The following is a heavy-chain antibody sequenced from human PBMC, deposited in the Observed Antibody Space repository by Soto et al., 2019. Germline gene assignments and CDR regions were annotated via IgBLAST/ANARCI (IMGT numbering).Heavy chain of an antibody. CDR2: ISSNGGST. CDR1: GFTFSSYA. CDR3: VKDKEGRFLEWLLYTFDY. J-gene: IGHJ4*02. V-gene: IGHV3-64D*06. Sequence: SGGSLRLSCSASGFTFSSYAMYWVRQAPGKGLEYVSAISSNGGSTYYADSVKGRFTISRDNSKNTLYLQMSSLRAEDTAVYYCVKDKEGRFLEWLLYTFDYWGQGTLVTVYS. D-gene: IGHD3-3*01.